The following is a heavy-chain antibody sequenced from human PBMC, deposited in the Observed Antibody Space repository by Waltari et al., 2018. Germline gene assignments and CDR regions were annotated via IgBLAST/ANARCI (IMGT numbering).Heavy chain of an antibody. Sequence: EVQLVESGGDLVQPGGSLRLSCAASGFRCRGFWMHWVRPAPGKGLVGVSRIHTDGSGTRYADSVEGRFTISRDNTKNTLYLQMNSLRVEDTAVYYCARGGHVDWLPPDYWGQGTLVTVSS. CDR1: GFRCRGFW. J-gene: IGHJ4*02. D-gene: IGHD3-9*01. CDR2: IHTDGSGT. CDR3: ARGGHVDWLPPDY. V-gene: IGHV3-74*01.